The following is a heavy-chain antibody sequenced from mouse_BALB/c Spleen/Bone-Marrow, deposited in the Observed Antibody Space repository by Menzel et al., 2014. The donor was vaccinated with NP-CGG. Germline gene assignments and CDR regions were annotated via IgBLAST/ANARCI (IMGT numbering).Heavy chain of an antibody. J-gene: IGHJ1*01. D-gene: IGHD1-1*01. CDR2: INPYNGDT. CDR3: AREGGYYYGSSPYFDV. CDR1: GYSFTGYF. V-gene: IGHV1-20*02. Sequence: EVQLQQPGPELVKPGASVKISCKASGYSFTGYFMNWVMQSHGKSLEWIGRINPYNGDTFYNQKFKGKATLTVDKSSSTAHMELRSLASEDSAVYYCAREGGYYYGSSPYFDVWGAGTTVTVSS.